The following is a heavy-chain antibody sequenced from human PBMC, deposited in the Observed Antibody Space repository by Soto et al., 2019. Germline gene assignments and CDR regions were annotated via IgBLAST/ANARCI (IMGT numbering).Heavy chain of an antibody. D-gene: IGHD3-22*01. Sequence: ETLSLTCAVSGDSSSTFYWGWMRQSPGKELEWIGYVYYTGSTNYNPSLKSRVTISVDRSKNQFSLKLTSANAADTAVYYCARGRTVRNYADDSSDYFYFFDYWGQGTQVTVYS. CDR2: VYYTGST. V-gene: IGHV4-59*01. J-gene: IGHJ4*02. CDR3: ARGRTVRNYADDSSDYFYFFDY. CDR1: GDSSSTFY.